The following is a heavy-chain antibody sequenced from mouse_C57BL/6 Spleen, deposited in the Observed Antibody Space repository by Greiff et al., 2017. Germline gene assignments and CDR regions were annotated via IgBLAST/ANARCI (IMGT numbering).Heavy chain of an antibody. Sequence: VQLQQSGPELVKPGASVKISCKASGYAFSSSWMNWVKQRPGKGLEWIGRIYPGDGDTNYNGKFKGKATLTADKSSSTAYMQLSRLTAEDSAVYFCASAEGGFEYWGQGTTLTVSA. CDR3: ASAEGGFEY. CDR2: IYPGDGDT. J-gene: IGHJ2*01. V-gene: IGHV1-82*01. CDR1: GYAFSSSW.